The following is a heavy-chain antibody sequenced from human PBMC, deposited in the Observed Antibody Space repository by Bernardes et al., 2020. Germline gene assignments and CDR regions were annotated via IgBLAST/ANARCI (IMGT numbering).Heavy chain of an antibody. D-gene: IGHD4-17*01. J-gene: IGHJ4*02. CDR2: IIPIFGTA. CDR1: GGTFSSYA. V-gene: IGHV1-69*06. CDR3: ARGGDGGYGDYSFDY. Sequence: SVKVSCKASGGTFSSYAISWVRQAPGQGLEWMGGIIPIFGTANYAQKFQGRVTITADKSTSTAYMELSSLRSEDTAVYYCARGGDGGYGDYSFDYWGQGTLVTVSS.